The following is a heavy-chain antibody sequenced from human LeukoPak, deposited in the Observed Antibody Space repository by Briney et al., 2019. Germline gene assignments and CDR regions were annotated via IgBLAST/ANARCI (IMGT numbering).Heavy chain of an antibody. CDR3: ARGHYYDSSGYYYAGAFDI. Sequence: GGSLRLSCAASGFTFSSYGMHWVRQAPGKGLEWVAVIWYDGSNKYYADSVKGRFTISRDNSKNTLYLQMNSLRAEDTAAYYCARGHYYDSSGYYYAGAFDIWGQGTMVTVSS. V-gene: IGHV3-33*01. J-gene: IGHJ3*02. CDR1: GFTFSSYG. D-gene: IGHD3-22*01. CDR2: IWYDGSNK.